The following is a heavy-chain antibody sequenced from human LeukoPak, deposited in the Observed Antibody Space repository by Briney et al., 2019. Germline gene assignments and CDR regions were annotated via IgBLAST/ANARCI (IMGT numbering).Heavy chain of an antibody. CDR1: GFTFSSYA. J-gene: IGHJ4*02. V-gene: IGHV3-23*01. Sequence: GGSLRLSCAASGFTFSSYAMSWVRQAPGKGLEWVSAISGSGGTTYYADSVKGRFTISRDNSKNTLYLQMNSLRAEDTAVYYCAKGDRSGPLSILLFWGQGTLVTVSS. CDR3: AKGDRSGPLSILLF. D-gene: IGHD3-22*01. CDR2: ISGSGGTT.